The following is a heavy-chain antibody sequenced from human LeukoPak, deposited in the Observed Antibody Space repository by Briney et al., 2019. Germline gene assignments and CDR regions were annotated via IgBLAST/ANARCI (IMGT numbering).Heavy chain of an antibody. CDR3: ARYGSGSYYYYYGMDV. J-gene: IGHJ6*02. CDR2: IKQDGSEK. Sequence: PGGSLRLSCAASGFTFSSYWMSWVRQAPGKGLEWVANIKQDGSEKYYVDSVKGRFTISRDNAKNSLYLQMNSLRAEDTGVYYCARYGSGSYYYYYGMDVWGQGTTVTVSS. D-gene: IGHD3-10*01. CDR1: GFTFSSYW. V-gene: IGHV3-7*01.